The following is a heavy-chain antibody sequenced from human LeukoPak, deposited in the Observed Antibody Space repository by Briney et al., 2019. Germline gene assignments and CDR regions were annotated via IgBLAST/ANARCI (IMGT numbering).Heavy chain of an antibody. Sequence: PGGSLRLSCAASGVTFSSYAMRWVRQAPGKGLEWVSAISGRGGSTYYADSVKGRFTISRDNSKNTLYLQMNSLRAEDTAVYYCAREYYDSSDYPRQHYFDYWGQGTLVTVSS. CDR1: GVTFSSYA. CDR3: AREYYDSSDYPRQHYFDY. V-gene: IGHV3-23*01. CDR2: ISGRGGST. J-gene: IGHJ4*02. D-gene: IGHD3-22*01.